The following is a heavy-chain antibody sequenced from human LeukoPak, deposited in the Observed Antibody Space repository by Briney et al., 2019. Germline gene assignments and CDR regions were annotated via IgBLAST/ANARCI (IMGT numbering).Heavy chain of an antibody. J-gene: IGHJ4*02. D-gene: IGHD2-2*01. V-gene: IGHV3-23*01. CDR1: GFTFNNYA. CDR2: MTASGDNI. CDR3: AKPLRPACYYFDS. Sequence: GGSLRLSCGAAGFTFNNYAMTWVRQAPGKGLEWVSAMTASGDNIYYADSVQGRFTISRDNSKNTLYLQMTSLRAEDTAMYHCAKPLRPACYYFDSWGQGTLVTVSS.